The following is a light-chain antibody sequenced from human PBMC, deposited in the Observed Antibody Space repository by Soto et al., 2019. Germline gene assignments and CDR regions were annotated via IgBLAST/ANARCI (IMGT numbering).Light chain of an antibody. CDR2: SAS. CDR3: QQSNNWPLFT. CDR1: QSVSTS. J-gene: IGKJ2*01. V-gene: IGKV3-15*01. Sequence: ETVMTQSPATLSVSPGERATLSCRASQSVSTSLAWYLQKPGQAPRLLIYSASTRATGVPARFSGSGSGTEFTLTISSVQPEDFAVYYCQQSNNWPLFTFGQGTKLEIK.